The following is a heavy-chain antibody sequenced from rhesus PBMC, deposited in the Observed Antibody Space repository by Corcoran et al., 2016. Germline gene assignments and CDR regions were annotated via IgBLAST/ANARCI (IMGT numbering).Heavy chain of an antibody. Sequence: EVQLVESGGGLVQPGGSLRLSCAASGFTFSSYGMSWVLQASGKGLEWVSSMSNGGGSTYYADSVKGRFTISRDNSKNTLSLKMNSLRAEDTAVYYCATYSGYSLREFDYWGQGVLVTVSS. J-gene: IGHJ4*01. D-gene: IGHD5-24*01. CDR2: MSNGGGST. CDR3: ATYSGYSLREFDY. CDR1: GFTFSSYG. V-gene: IGHV3S5*01.